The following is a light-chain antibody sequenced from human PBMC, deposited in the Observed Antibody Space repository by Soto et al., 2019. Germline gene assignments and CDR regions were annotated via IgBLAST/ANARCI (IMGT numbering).Light chain of an antibody. Sequence: EIVMTQSPATLSVSPGERATLSCRASQSVSSNLAWYQQKPGQAPTLLIYGASARATGIPARFSGSGSGTEFTLTNSSLQSEDFAVYYCQHYNNWPFTFGQGTELEIK. V-gene: IGKV3-15*01. J-gene: IGKJ2*01. CDR2: GAS. CDR3: QHYNNWPFT. CDR1: QSVSSN.